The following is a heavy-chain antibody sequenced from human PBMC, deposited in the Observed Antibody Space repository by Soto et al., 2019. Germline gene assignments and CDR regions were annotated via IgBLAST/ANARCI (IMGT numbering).Heavy chain of an antibody. CDR1: GGSISSGSFY. D-gene: IGHD3-9*01. CDR3: ARTTFYDIFTAYYSLFDC. CDR2: ISDSGSS. J-gene: IGHJ4*02. V-gene: IGHV4-31*03. Sequence: QVQLQESGPGLVKPSQTLTLTCTVSGGSISSGSFYWSWIRQHPGKGLEWIGHISDSGSSYYNPSLERRVTLSVDTSKNQFSLKWSAVTAADTAVYFCARTTFYDIFTAYYSLFDCWGQGTLVTVSS.